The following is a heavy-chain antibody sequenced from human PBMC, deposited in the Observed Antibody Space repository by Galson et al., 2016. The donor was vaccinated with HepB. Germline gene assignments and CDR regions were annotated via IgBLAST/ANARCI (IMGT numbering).Heavy chain of an antibody. CDR1: GGSINSAIYY. Sequence: SETLSLTCTVSGGSINSAIYYWGWIRQPPGKGLEWIGSIYYSGTYSNPSLKSRVTISVDTSKKQFSLKLTSVTAADTAVYYCARQYGGGAHHCDSWGHGTLVTVSS. CDR3: ARQYGGGAHHCDS. V-gene: IGHV4-39*01. D-gene: IGHD3-16*01. J-gene: IGHJ5*01. CDR2: IYYSGT.